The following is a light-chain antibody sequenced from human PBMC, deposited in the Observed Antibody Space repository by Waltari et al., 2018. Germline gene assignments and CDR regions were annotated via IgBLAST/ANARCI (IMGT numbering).Light chain of an antibody. CDR3: CSYTLTKTWL. CDR1: SSDVGSYSL. V-gene: IGLV2-23*01. J-gene: IGLJ3*02. Sequence: QSALTQPASVSGSPGQPITISCTGTSSDVGSYSLVSWYRQHPGEAPRVIIFEDTKRPSGVSNRVSGSKSGNTASLTISGLQAEDEADYYCCSYTLTKTWLFGGGTKLTVL. CDR2: EDT.